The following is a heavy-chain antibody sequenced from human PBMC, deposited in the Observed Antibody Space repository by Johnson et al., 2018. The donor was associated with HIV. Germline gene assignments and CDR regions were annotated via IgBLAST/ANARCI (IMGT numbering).Heavy chain of an antibody. J-gene: IGHJ3*02. CDR2: ISYSGSST. CDR1: GFRFDSHA. Sequence: EVQLVESGGGLVQPGGSLRLSCAATGFRFDSHAINWVRQAPGKGLQWVSAISYSGSSTYYADSVKGRFTISRDNSRSSVYLHMIKLRADYTALYYCARFPGIAVAAGGAFDIWGQGTMVTVSS. D-gene: IGHD6-19*01. CDR3: ARFPGIAVAAGGAFDI. V-gene: IGHV3-23*04.